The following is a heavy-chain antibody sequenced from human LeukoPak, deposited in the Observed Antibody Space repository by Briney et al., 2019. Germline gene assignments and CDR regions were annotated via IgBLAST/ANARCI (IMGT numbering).Heavy chain of an antibody. Sequence: PSETLSLTCTVSGGSISSGSYYWSWIRQPAGKGLEWIGRIYTSGSTNYNPSLKSRVTISVDTSKNQFSLKLSSVTAADTAVYYCARVRSFYDSSAYSDAFDIWGQGTMVTVSS. CDR1: GGSISSGSYY. D-gene: IGHD3-22*01. CDR2: IYTSGST. V-gene: IGHV4-61*02. CDR3: ARVRSFYDSSAYSDAFDI. J-gene: IGHJ3*02.